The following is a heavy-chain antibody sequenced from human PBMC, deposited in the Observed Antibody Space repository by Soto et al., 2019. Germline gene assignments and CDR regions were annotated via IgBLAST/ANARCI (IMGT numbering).Heavy chain of an antibody. CDR1: GYTFTSYG. Sequence: ASVKVSCKASGYTFTSYGISWVRQAPGQGLEWMGWISAYNGNTNYAQKLQGRVTMTTDTSTSTAYMELRSLRSDDTAVYYCAREGQRQVVAGTGYYMDVWGKGTTVTVSS. J-gene: IGHJ6*03. CDR2: ISAYNGNT. CDR3: AREGQRQVVAGTGYYMDV. D-gene: IGHD6-19*01. V-gene: IGHV1-18*01.